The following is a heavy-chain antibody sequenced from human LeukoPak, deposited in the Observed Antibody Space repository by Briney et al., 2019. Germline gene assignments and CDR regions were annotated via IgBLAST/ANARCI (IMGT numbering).Heavy chain of an antibody. J-gene: IGHJ4*02. CDR2: IYTTGST. Sequence: SETLSLTCTVSGGSISSYYWTWIRQPAGKGLEWIGRIYTTGSTNYSPSLNSRVTMSVDTSKNQFSLKLSSVTAADTAVYCARQIAVAGKAGFDYWGQGTLVTVSS. CDR1: GGSISSYY. V-gene: IGHV4-4*07. D-gene: IGHD6-19*01. CDR3: ARQIAVAGKAGFDY.